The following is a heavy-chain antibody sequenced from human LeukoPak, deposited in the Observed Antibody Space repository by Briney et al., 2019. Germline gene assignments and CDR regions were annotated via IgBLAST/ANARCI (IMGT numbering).Heavy chain of an antibody. CDR1: GLSFSSYA. D-gene: IGHD3-10*01. Sequence: GGSLRLSCAASGLSFSSYAMSWVRQAPGKGLEWVSAISGNGDSTYYADSVKGRFTISRDNSKNTLYLQMNSLRAEDTAVYYCAKGTMVRGDRDFWGQGTLVTVSS. V-gene: IGHV3-23*01. CDR3: AKGTMVRGDRDF. CDR2: ISGNGDST. J-gene: IGHJ4*02.